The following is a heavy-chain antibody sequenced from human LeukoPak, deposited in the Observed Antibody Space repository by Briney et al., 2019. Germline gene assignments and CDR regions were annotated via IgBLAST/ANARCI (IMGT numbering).Heavy chain of an antibody. CDR2: IYYSGST. J-gene: IGHJ4*02. CDR3: ARQYSSSSFPFDY. D-gene: IGHD6-13*01. V-gene: IGHV4-59*01. Sequence: SETLSLTCTVSGGSISSYYWSWIRQPPGKGLEWIGYIYYSGSTNYNPSLKSRVTISVDTSKNQFSLKLSSVTAADTAVYYCARQYSSSSFPFDYWGQGTLVTVSS. CDR1: GGSISSYY.